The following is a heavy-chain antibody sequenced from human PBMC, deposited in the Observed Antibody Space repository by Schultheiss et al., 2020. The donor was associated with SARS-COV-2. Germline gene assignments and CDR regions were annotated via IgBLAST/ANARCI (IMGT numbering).Heavy chain of an antibody. J-gene: IGHJ6*02. D-gene: IGHD6-19*01. CDR1: GFTVSSNY. CDR3: ARGARGAVAGLIYYYGMDV. V-gene: IGHV3-30*01. Sequence: GGSLRLSCAASGFTVSSNYMSWIRQAPGKGLEWVAVISYDGSNKYYADSVKGRFTISRDNSKNTLYLQMNSLRAEDTAVYYCARGARGAVAGLIYYYGMDVWGQGTTVTVSS. CDR2: ISYDGSNK.